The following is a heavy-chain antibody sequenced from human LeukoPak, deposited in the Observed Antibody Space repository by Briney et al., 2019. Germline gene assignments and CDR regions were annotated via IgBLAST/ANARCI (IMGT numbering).Heavy chain of an antibody. CDR2: IKPDGSEE. J-gene: IGHJ3*02. V-gene: IGHV3-7*03. CDR1: GFTFSTYW. Sequence: GGSLRLSCAASGFTFSTYWMGWVRQAPGKGLEWVANIKPDGSEEDYVDSVKGRFTISRDNAKGSLYFQMNSLRAEDTAVYYCARGGYYYDSSGYYEDAFDIWGQGTMVTVSS. D-gene: IGHD3-22*01. CDR3: ARGGYYYDSSGYYEDAFDI.